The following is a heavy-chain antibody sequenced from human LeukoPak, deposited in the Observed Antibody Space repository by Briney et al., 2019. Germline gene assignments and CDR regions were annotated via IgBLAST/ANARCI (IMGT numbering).Heavy chain of an antibody. J-gene: IGHJ4*02. D-gene: IGHD1-26*01. CDR1: GGSISGHY. CDR2: IDPTGLT. Sequence: PSETLSLTCTVSGGSISGHYWSWIRQSPGKGLEWIGHIDPTGLTSYNPSLNSRVTISEDTSKNQFSLKVRSVTTADTAVYFCARQTPYSGNHYFDYWGQGTLVTVSS. CDR3: ARQTPYSGNHYFDY. V-gene: IGHV4-4*09.